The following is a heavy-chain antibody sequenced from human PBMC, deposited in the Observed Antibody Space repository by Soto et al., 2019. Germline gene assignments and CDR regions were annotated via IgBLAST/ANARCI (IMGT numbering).Heavy chain of an antibody. D-gene: IGHD3-9*01. CDR2: IFSNDEK. CDR1: GFSLSNARMG. CDR3: ARYPGDQYYDILTGYSFDY. Sequence: GSGPTLVNPTETLTLTCTVSGFSLSNARMGVSWIRQPPGKALEWLAHIFSNDEKSYSTSLKSRLTISKDTSKSQVVLTMTNMDPVDTATYYCARYPGDQYYDILTGYSFDYWGQGTLVTVSS. V-gene: IGHV2-26*01. J-gene: IGHJ4*02.